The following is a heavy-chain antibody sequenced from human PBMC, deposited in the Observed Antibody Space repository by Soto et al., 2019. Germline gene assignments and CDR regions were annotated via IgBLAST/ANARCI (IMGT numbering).Heavy chain of an antibody. CDR3: ARYHYDSSGYYYHDY. J-gene: IGHJ4*02. Sequence: PGGSLRLSCAASGFTFTNYFMHWVRQVPGKGLVWVSRISSDGSSTSYADSVKGRFTISRDNAKNTLYLQMNSLRAEDTAVYYCARYHYDSSGYYYHDYWGQGALVTVSS. CDR1: GFTFTNYF. D-gene: IGHD3-22*01. V-gene: IGHV3-74*01. CDR2: ISSDGSST.